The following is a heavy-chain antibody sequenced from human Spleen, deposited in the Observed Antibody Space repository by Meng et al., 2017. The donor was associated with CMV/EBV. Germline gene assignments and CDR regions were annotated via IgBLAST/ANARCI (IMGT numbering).Heavy chain of an antibody. V-gene: IGHV1-18*01. D-gene: IGHD2-2*01. CDR1: GYTFTSYG. J-gene: IGHJ4*02. CDR2: ISAYNGNT. CDR3: ASQYQLVFDY. Sequence: ASVKVSCKASGYTFTSYGISWVRQAPGQGLEWMGWISAYNGNTNYAQKLQGRVTMTTDTSTSTAYMELTRLTSDDTAMYYCASQYQLVFDYWGQGTLVTVSS.